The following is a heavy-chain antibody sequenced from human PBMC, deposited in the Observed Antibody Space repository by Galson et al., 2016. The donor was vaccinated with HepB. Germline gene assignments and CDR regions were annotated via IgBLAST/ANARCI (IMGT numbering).Heavy chain of an antibody. V-gene: IGHV3-23*01. CDR2: ISGRGDKI. D-gene: IGHD3-3*01. J-gene: IGHJ5*02. CDR3: AGSWT. Sequence: SLRLSCAASGFTYRKYDMSWLRQAPGKGLEWLADISGRGDKIVYADSVRGRFTISRDNSKNTVFLQMDSLRVEDTALYYCAGSWTWGQRALVTVSS. CDR1: GFTYRKYD.